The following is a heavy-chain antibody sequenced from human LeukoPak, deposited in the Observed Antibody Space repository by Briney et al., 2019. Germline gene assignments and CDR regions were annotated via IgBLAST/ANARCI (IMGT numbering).Heavy chain of an antibody. CDR1: GFTFSSYW. CDR2: IKQDGSEK. D-gene: IGHD6-6*01. CDR3: XXXXXXXGCSSSSASVNI. J-gene: IGHJ3*02. V-gene: IGHV3-7*01. Sequence: PGGSLRLSCAASGFTFSSYWMSWVRQAPGKGLEWAANIKQDGSEKYYVDSVKGRFTISRDNAKNTLYLQMNSLRAEDTAVYYXXXXXXXXGCSSSSASVNIWGQGTMVTVSS.